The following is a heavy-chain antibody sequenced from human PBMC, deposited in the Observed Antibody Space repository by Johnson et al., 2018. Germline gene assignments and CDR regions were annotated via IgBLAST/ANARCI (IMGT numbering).Heavy chain of an antibody. CDR2: ISWNSGSI. V-gene: IGHV3-9*01. CDR3: AKDRLRGVSYYGMDV. D-gene: IGHD3-10*01. Sequence: EVQLVESGGGLVQPGRSLRLSCAASGFSFDDYVMHWVRQAPGKGLEWVSYISWNSGSIGYADSVKGRFTISRDNAKNSLYLQMNSLRNEDTALYYCAKDRLRGVSYYGMDVWCQGTTVTVSS. J-gene: IGHJ6*02. CDR1: GFSFDDYV.